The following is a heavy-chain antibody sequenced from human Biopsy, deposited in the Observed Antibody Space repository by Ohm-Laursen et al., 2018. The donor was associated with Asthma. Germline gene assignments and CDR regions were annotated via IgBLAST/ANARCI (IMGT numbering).Heavy chain of an antibody. CDR3: VRGSSSWHHGPFHYYYGLDV. J-gene: IGHJ6*02. Sequence: SDTLSLTCSLSSGSGGYMRSGNYYWGWIRQPPGKGLEWFGSIYYSGTTYYNPSLESRVTVSADTSKNHFSLKLTSVTAADTAVYYCVRGSSSWHHGPFHYYYGLDVWGQGTTATVSS. D-gene: IGHD6-13*01. CDR2: IYYSGTT. CDR1: SGSGGYMRSGNYY. V-gene: IGHV4-39*01.